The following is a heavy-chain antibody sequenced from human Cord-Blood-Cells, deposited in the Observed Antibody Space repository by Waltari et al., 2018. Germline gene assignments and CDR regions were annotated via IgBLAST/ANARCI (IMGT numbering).Heavy chain of an antibody. V-gene: IGHV3-23*04. D-gene: IGHD3-10*01. J-gene: IGHJ3*02. Sequence: EVQLVESGGGLVQPGGSLRLSCAASGFTFSSYAMSWVRQAPGKGLWWGSAISGSGGSTYYADSGKGRFTISRDNAKNTLYLQMNSLRAEDTAVYYCAKVFSGIWGAFDIWGQGTMVTVSS. CDR2: ISGSGGST. CDR1: GFTFSSYA. CDR3: AKVFSGIWGAFDI.